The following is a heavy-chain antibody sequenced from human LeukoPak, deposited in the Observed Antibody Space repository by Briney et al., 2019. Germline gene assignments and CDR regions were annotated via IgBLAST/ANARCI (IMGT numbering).Heavy chain of an antibody. CDR2: IYYSGTA. V-gene: IGHV4-59*08. D-gene: IGHD2-21*01. Sequence: PSETLSFTCTVSGGSINSYYWSWIRQPPGKGLEWIGYIYYSGTANYNPSLKSRGTISVDTSKNQFSLKLSSVTAADTAVYYCARRTGDEYFDLWGRGTLVVVSS. CDR1: GGSINSYY. CDR3: ARRTGDEYFDL. J-gene: IGHJ2*01.